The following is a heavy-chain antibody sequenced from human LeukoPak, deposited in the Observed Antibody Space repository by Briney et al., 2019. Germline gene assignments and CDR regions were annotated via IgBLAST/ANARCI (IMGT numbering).Heavy chain of an antibody. D-gene: IGHD6-13*01. CDR1: GYTFTDYY. Sequence: ASVTVSCKSSGYTFTDYYLHWVRQAPGQGLDWMGWINPNSGGSNYAQRFQGSVTMTRDTSISTAYMELSSLRSDDTAVYYCARGSRSSTWYVPFDYWGQGSLVTVSS. CDR2: INPNSGGS. J-gene: IGHJ4*02. V-gene: IGHV1-2*02. CDR3: ARGSRSSTWYVPFDY.